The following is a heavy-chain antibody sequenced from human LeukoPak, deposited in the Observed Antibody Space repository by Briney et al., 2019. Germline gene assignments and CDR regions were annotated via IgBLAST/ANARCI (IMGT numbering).Heavy chain of an antibody. D-gene: IGHD5/OR15-5a*01. CDR3: ARGRIVSSYQYYFDY. CDR2: IYHSGST. V-gene: IGHV4-38-2*02. J-gene: IGHJ4*02. Sequence: SETLSLTCTVSGYSISSGYYWGWIRQPPGKGLEWIGSIYHSGSTYYNPSLKSRVTISVDTSKNQFSLKLSSVTAADTAVYYCARGRIVSSYQYYFDYWGQGTLVTVSS. CDR1: GYSISSGYY.